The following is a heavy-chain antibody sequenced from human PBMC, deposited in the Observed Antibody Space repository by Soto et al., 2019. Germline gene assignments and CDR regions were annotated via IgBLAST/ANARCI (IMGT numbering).Heavy chain of an antibody. CDR2: IHYSGST. CDR1: GGSINNYY. V-gene: IGHV4-59*08. D-gene: IGHD4-4*01. CDR3: ARHKRLDGYSYYFDY. J-gene: IGHJ4*02. Sequence: AETLSLTSTVSGGSINNYYWSWIRQPPGKALEWIGYIHYSGSTKYNPSLKSRVTISVDTSENQFSLKLSSVTAADTAVYYCARHKRLDGYSYYFDYWGQGALVTVSS.